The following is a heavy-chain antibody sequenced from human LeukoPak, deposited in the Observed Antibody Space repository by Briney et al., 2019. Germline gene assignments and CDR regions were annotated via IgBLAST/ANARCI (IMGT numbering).Heavy chain of an antibody. CDR1: GYSIGSGYY. D-gene: IGHD3-9*01. CDR3: ARIILRYFDWLPYFDY. V-gene: IGHV4-38-2*02. Sequence: SETLSLTCTVFGYSIGSGYYWGWIRQPPGKGLEWIGEINHSGSTNYNPSLKSRVTISVDTSKNQFSLKLSSVTAADTAVYYCARIILRYFDWLPYFDYWGQGTLVTVSS. CDR2: INHSGST. J-gene: IGHJ4*02.